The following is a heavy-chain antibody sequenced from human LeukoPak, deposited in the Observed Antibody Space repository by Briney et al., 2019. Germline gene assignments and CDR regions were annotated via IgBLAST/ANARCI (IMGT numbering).Heavy chain of an antibody. J-gene: IGHJ4*02. CDR1: GYSISSGYY. CDR2: IYHSGST. V-gene: IGHV4-38-2*02. CDR3: ARDAGNFDY. Sequence: SETLSLTCTVSGYSISSGYYWGWIRQPPGKGLEWIGRIYHSGSTYYNPSLKSRVTISVDTSKNQFSLKLSSVTAADTAVYYCARDAGNFDYWGQGTLVTVSS. D-gene: IGHD1-14*01.